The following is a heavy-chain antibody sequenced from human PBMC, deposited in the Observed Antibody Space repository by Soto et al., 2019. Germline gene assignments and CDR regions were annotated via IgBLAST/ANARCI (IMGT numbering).Heavy chain of an antibody. CDR1: GFSFTTYW. D-gene: IGHD6-6*01. CDR2: IYPGDPDI. V-gene: IGHV5-51*01. Sequence: PGESLKISCKGSGFSFTTYWIAWVRQMPGKGLEWMGIIYPGDPDIRYSPSFQGQVSISADRSITTAYLQWSSLKASDTAIYYCARLSGSPSGMDVWGLGTTVTVSS. J-gene: IGHJ6*02. CDR3: ARLSGSPSGMDV.